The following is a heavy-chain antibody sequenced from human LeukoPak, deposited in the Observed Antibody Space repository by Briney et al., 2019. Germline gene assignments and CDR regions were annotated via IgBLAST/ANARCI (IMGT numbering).Heavy chain of an antibody. CDR2: IKQDGRDT. CDR3: ATSEGY. Sequence: GGSLGLSCAASGFTLNTHWMSWVRQAPGKGLEWVANIKQDGRDTYYVDSVKGRFTISRDNAKSSLNLQMNSLRAEDTAMYYCATSEGYWGQGTLVTVSS. V-gene: IGHV3-7*03. CDR1: GFTLNTHW. J-gene: IGHJ4*02.